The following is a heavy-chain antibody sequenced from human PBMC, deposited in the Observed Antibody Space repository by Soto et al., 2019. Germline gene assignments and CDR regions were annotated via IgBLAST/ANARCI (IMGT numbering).Heavy chain of an antibody. Sequence: GGSLRLSCAASGFTFSSYGMHWVRQAPGKGLEWVAVIWYDGSNKYYADSVKGRFTISRDNSKNTLYLQMNSLRAEDTAVYYCARHSALRYFGPENWFDPWGQGTLVTVAS. CDR1: GFTFSSYG. V-gene: IGHV3-33*01. CDR3: ARHSALRYFGPENWFDP. J-gene: IGHJ5*02. D-gene: IGHD3-9*01. CDR2: IWYDGSNK.